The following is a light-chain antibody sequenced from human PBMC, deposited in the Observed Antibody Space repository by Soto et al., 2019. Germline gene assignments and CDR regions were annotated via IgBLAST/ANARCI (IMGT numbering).Light chain of an antibody. Sequence: DIQMTQSPYTLSASVGDRVTITCRASQSVSRQLAWYQQKPGKAPKLLVYDASSLEGGVPSRFSGSGSGTEFTLTISSLQPDDFATYYCQQYNAYPGTFGQGTKVDIK. CDR1: QSVSRQ. J-gene: IGKJ1*01. CDR3: QQYNAYPGT. CDR2: DAS. V-gene: IGKV1-5*01.